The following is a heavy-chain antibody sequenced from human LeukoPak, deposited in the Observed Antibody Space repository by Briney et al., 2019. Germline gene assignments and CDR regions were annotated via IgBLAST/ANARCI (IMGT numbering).Heavy chain of an antibody. J-gene: IGHJ4*02. CDR3: ARHNMDLSDFDF. Sequence: SETLSLTCAVHGGAFSSSNYYWAWIRQPPGKGLEWIGNIYSSGTTHFSPSLRSRLTMSADNSKNQLFLKMISVTAADTAVYYCARHNMDLSDFDFWGQGTLVTVSS. D-gene: IGHD3-3*01. CDR2: IYSSGTT. CDR1: GGAFSSSNYY. V-gene: IGHV4-39*01.